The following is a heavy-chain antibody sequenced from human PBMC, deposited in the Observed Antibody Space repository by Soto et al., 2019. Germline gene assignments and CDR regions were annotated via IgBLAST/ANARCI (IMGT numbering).Heavy chain of an antibody. CDR1: GFTFSSYD. Sequence: GGSLRLSCAASGFTFSSYDMHWVRQATGKGLEWVSAIDTVGNTYYSDSVKGRFTLSRENAKNSLYLQMNSLRAEDTAVYYCVRERQGTMFDGLDVWGQGTTVTVSS. CDR3: VRERQGTMFDGLDV. J-gene: IGHJ6*02. V-gene: IGHV3-13*04. D-gene: IGHD3-10*02. CDR2: IDTVGNT.